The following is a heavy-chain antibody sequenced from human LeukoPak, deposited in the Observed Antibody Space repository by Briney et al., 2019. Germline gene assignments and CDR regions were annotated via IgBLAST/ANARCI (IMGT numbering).Heavy chain of an antibody. CDR3: ARGPYQRGHFWFDP. D-gene: IGHD3-3*02. CDR2: INESGRS. CDR1: GGSLSGYD. J-gene: IGHJ5*02. Sequence: SETLSLTCVVYGGSLSGYDWSWIRQPPGKGLEWIGEINESGRSTYKPSLKSRVTISIDTSRSQFSLKLNSVTAADTAVYYCARGPYQRGHFWFDPWGQGTLVTVSS. V-gene: IGHV4-34*01.